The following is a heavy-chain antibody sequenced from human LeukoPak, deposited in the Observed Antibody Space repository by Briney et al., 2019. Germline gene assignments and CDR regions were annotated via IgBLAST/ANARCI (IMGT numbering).Heavy chain of an antibody. J-gene: IGHJ3*02. D-gene: IGHD3-10*01. Sequence: PGGSLRLSCAASGFTFSSYGMHWVRQAPGKGLEWVAVIWYDGSNKYYADSVKGRFTVSRDNSKNTLYLQMNSLRAEDTAVYYCAREEYYYGSGRYAFDIWGQGTMVTVSS. CDR3: AREEYYYGSGRYAFDI. CDR1: GFTFSSYG. CDR2: IWYDGSNK. V-gene: IGHV3-33*01.